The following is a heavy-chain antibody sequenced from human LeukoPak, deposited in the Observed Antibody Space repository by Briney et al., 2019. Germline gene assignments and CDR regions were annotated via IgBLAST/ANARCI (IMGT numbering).Heavy chain of an antibody. CDR1: GFTFSNYG. J-gene: IGHJ4*02. Sequence: PGRSLRLSCAASGFTFSNYGMHWVRQAPGKGLEWVAVIWFDGSKTYHADSVKGRFTISRDNSKNTLYLQMNSLRAEDTAVYYCAKTSVGEGRIIGSGYFDNWGQGTLVTVSS. CDR2: IWFDGSKT. D-gene: IGHD2-15*01. V-gene: IGHV3-33*06. CDR3: AKTSVGEGRIIGSGYFDN.